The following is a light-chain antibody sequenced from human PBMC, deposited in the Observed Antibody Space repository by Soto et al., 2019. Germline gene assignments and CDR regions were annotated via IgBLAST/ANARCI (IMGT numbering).Light chain of an antibody. J-gene: IGKJ4*01. Sequence: EIVMTQSPATLSVSPGEGATLSCRASQSVSSDLAWYQQKPGQAPRLLIYGASTRATGIPARFSGSGSGTELTLTISSLQSEDFALYYCQQYNYWPENFGGGTKVEIK. CDR1: QSVSSD. CDR2: GAS. CDR3: QQYNYWPEN. V-gene: IGKV3-15*01.